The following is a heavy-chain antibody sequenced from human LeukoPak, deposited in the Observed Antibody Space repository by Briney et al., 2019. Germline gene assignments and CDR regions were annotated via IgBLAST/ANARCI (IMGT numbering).Heavy chain of an antibody. CDR2: INHSGST. J-gene: IGHJ5*02. CDR1: GGSFSGYY. Sequence: KPSETLSLTCAVYGGSFSGYYWSWIRQPPGKGLEWIGEINHSGSTNYNPSLKSRVTISVDTSKNQFSLKLISVTAADTALYYCARFSVSQAWFAPGGQGTLVTVSS. V-gene: IGHV4-34*01. CDR3: ARFSVSQAWFAP. D-gene: IGHD2-8*01.